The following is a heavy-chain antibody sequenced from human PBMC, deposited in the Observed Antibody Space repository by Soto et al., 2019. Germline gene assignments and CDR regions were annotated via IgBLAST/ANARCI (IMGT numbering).Heavy chain of an antibody. V-gene: IGHV3-30*18. CDR1: GFTFSSYG. D-gene: IGHD4-17*01. CDR2: ISSGGGNK. J-gene: IGHJ4*02. Sequence: GGSLRLSCAASGFTFSSYGMHWVRQAPGKGLEWVAVISSGGGNKFFADSVKGRFTISRDKYKNTLNLEMNSLRAEDTAVYYCEKEARTFYGSYLDYWGQGTLVTVSS. CDR3: EKEARTFYGSYLDY.